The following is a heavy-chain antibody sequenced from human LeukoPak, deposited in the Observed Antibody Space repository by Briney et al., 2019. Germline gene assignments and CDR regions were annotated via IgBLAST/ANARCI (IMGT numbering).Heavy chain of an antibody. V-gene: IGHV4-59*08. CDR1: GGSIGTYY. J-gene: IGHJ6*03. Sequence: SETLCLTCTASGGSIGTYYWSWIRQSPGKGLEWIGYIYVTGTRYNPSLQSRVTISVDRSRNQFFLKMSSVTAADTAVYYCARHIGGGIEDMDVWGKGTKVIVSS. CDR3: ARHIGGGIEDMDV. D-gene: IGHD3-16*02. CDR2: IYVTGT.